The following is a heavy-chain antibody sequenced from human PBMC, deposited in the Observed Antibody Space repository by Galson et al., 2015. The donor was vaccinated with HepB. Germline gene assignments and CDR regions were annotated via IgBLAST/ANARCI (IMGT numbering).Heavy chain of an antibody. CDR2: ISSSSSTI. CDR1: GFTFSSYS. J-gene: IGHJ6*02. V-gene: IGHV3-48*04. CDR3: ARDLSHYYYGMDV. Sequence: SLRLSCAASGFTFSSYSMNWVRQAPGKGLEWVSYISSSSSTIYYADSVKGRFTISRDNAKNSLYLQMNSLRAEDTAVYYCARDLSHYYYGMDVWGQGTTVTVSS.